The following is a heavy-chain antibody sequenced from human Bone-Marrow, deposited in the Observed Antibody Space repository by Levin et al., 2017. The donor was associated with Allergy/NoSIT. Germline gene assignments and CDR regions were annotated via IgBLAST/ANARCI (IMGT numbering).Heavy chain of an antibody. J-gene: IGHJ4*02. Sequence: GGSLRLSCAASGFTFDANAMHWVRQAPGKGLEWVSGISWNSGDIHYADSVKGRFTISRDNAKKSLYLQMNSLRTEDTALYYCAKGGATVTTWFDYWGQGTLVTVSS. D-gene: IGHD4-17*01. CDR2: ISWNSGDI. V-gene: IGHV3-9*01. CDR1: GFTFDANA. CDR3: AKGGATVTTWFDY.